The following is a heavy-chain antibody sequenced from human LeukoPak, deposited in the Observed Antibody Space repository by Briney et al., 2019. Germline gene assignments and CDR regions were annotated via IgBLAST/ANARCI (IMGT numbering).Heavy chain of an antibody. CDR1: GFTFSDYY. J-gene: IGHJ4*02. V-gene: IGHV3-11*04. Sequence: PGGSLRLSCAASGFTFSDYYMSWLRQAPGQGLEWVSYISSSGSTIYYADSVKGRFTISRDNAKNSLYLQRNSLRAEDTAVYYCARDGDYVWGSYHTPLDYWGQGTLVTVSS. D-gene: IGHD3-16*02. CDR3: ARDGDYVWGSYHTPLDY. CDR2: ISSSGSTI.